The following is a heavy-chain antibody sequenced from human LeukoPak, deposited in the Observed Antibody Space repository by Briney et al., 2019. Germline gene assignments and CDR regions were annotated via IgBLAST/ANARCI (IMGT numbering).Heavy chain of an antibody. V-gene: IGHV4-39*07. Sequence: NPSETLSLTCTVSGGSISSSNYYWGWIRQPPGKGLEWIGSISYSGSTYYIPSLKSRVTISVDTSKKQFSLKLSSVTAADTAVYYCASSYGYWYYFDYWGQGSLVTVSS. CDR2: ISYSGST. CDR3: ASSYGYWYYFDY. CDR1: GGSISSSNYY. J-gene: IGHJ4*02. D-gene: IGHD4-17*01.